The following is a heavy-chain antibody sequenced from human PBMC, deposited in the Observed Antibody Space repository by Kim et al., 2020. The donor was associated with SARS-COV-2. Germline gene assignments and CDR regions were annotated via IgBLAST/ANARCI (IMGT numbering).Heavy chain of an antibody. CDR3: AREGSDSSGYYSDY. D-gene: IGHD3-22*01. V-gene: IGHV4-59*13. CDR1: GGSISSYY. CDR2: IYYSGST. J-gene: IGHJ4*02. Sequence: SETLSLTCTVSGGSISSYYWSWIRQPPGKGLEWIGYIYYSGSTNYNPSLKSRVTISVDTSKNQFSLKLSSVTAADTAVYYCAREGSDSSGYYSDYWGQGTLVTVSS.